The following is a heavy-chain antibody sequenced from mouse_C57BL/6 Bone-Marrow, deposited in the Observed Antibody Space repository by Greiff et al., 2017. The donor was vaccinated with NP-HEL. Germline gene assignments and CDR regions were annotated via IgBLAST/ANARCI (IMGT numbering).Heavy chain of an antibody. V-gene: IGHV7-3*01. CDR2: LRNKANGYTT. J-gene: IGHJ1*03. Sequence: EVHLVESGGGLVQPGGSLSLSCAASGFTFTDYYMSWVRQPPGKALEWLGFLRNKANGYTTEYSASVKGRFTISRDNSQSILYLQMNALRAEDSATYYCARYRDFDVWGTGTTVTVSS. CDR1: GFTFTDYY. CDR3: ARYRDFDV.